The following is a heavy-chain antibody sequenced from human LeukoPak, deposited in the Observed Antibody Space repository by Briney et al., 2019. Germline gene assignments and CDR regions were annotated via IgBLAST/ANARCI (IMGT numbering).Heavy chain of an antibody. D-gene: IGHD6-6*01. CDR2: ICGSGSSIHCVDS. V-gene: IGHV3-23*01. CDR1: GFTFSTYA. J-gene: IGHJ6*02. CDR3: ARGSSQLYYYYGMDV. Sequence: GGSLRLSCAASGFTFSTYAMSWVRQAPGKGLEWVSSICGSGSSIHCVDSYYRDSVKGRFTISRDNSKDTLYLQMNSLRAEDTAVYYCARGSSQLYYYYGMDVWGRGTTVTVSS.